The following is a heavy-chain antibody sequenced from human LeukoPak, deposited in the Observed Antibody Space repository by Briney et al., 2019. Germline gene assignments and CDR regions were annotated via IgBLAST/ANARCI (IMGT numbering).Heavy chain of an antibody. V-gene: IGHV4-34*01. Sequence: SETLSFTCAVYGGSISGYYWSWIRQPPGKGLEWIGEINRSGSTNYNPSLKSRVTISVDTSKNQFSLQLSSVTAAGTAVYYCARGYCSGGSCGAGEYFQHWGQGTLVTVSS. CDR1: GGSISGYY. CDR3: ARGYCSGGSCGAGEYFQH. CDR2: INRSGST. D-gene: IGHD2-15*01. J-gene: IGHJ1*01.